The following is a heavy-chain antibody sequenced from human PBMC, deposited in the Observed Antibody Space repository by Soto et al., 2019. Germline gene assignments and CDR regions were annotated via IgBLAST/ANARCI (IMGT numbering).Heavy chain of an antibody. D-gene: IGHD2-2*03. CDR1: GYSFTSYW. Sequence: PGESLKISCKGSGYSFTSYWIGWVRQVPGEGLEWMGFIYPSDSVTRYSPSFQGQVTISVDKSVDTTYLQWGSLRASDTAMYYCVRGMDRNSAGFWGLGTMVTAPQ. J-gene: IGHJ4*02. V-gene: IGHV5-51*01. CDR2: IYPSDSVT. CDR3: VRGMDRNSAGF.